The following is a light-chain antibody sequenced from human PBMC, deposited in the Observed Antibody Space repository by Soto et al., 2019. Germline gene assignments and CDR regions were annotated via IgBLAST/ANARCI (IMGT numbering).Light chain of an antibody. V-gene: IGKV3-15*01. CDR1: QSVSST. CDR3: QQYNNWPVT. J-gene: IGKJ4*01. CDR2: GAS. Sequence: EIVMTQSPATLSVSPGDRATLSCRASQSVSSTLAWYQQNPGQAPRLLIYGASTRATGIPARFSGSGSGTEFTLTISSLQSEDFAVYYCQQYNNWPVTFGGGTKVEIK.